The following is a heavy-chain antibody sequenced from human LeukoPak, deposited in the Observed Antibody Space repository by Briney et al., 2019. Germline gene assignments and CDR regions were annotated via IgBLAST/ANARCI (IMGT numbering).Heavy chain of an antibody. J-gene: IGHJ4*02. D-gene: IGHD4-17*01. Sequence: GESLKISCKGSGYSFTTHWIGWVRQMPGKGLEWMGIIYPGDSDTRYSPSFQGQVTISADKSISTAYLQWSSLKASDTAMYYCARRYAAGYGDYDYWGQGTLVTVSS. CDR2: IYPGDSDT. CDR1: GYSFTTHW. CDR3: ARRYAAGYGDYDY. V-gene: IGHV5-51*01.